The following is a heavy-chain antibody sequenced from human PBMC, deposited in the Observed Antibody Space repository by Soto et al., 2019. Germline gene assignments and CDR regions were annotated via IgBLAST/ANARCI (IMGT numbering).Heavy chain of an antibody. Sequence: ASVKVSCKASGYTFTTYDISGVRQAPLQGLEWMGWLSGNNGNKNSAQKLQGRVTMTSDTSTSTSYMDLRSLRSADTAVYYCARGGSGSGCDYGGQGTLVTVS. D-gene: IGHD3-10*01. CDR2: LSGNNGNK. CDR3: ARGGSGSGCDY. CDR1: GYTFTTYD. V-gene: IGHV1-18*04. J-gene: IGHJ4*02.